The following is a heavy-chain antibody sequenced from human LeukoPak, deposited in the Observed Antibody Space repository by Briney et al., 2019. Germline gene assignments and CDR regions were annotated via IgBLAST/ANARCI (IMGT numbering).Heavy chain of an antibody. Sequence: GGSLRLSCAASGFTFSSYAMHWVRQAPGRGLEWVAVISYDGSNKYYADPVKGRFTISRDNSKNTLYLQMNSLRAEDTAVYYCARDLEDIVVVVAATLDYWGQGTLVTVSS. CDR1: GFTFSSYA. V-gene: IGHV3-30-3*01. CDR2: ISYDGSNK. J-gene: IGHJ4*02. D-gene: IGHD2-15*01. CDR3: ARDLEDIVVVVAATLDY.